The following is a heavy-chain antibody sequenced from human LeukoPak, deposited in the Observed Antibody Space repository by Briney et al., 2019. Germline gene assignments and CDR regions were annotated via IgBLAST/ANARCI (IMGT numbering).Heavy chain of an antibody. V-gene: IGHV6-1*01. Sequence: SQTLSLTCAISGDSVSTNSAAWNWIRQSPSRGLESLGRTYYRSKWYNDYAVSVKSRITINPDTSKNQFSLQLNSVTPEDTAVYYCAREITMIVVVTNYGMDVWGQGTTVTVSS. D-gene: IGHD3-22*01. CDR1: GDSVSTNSAA. J-gene: IGHJ6*02. CDR3: AREITMIVVVTNYGMDV. CDR2: TYYRSKWYN.